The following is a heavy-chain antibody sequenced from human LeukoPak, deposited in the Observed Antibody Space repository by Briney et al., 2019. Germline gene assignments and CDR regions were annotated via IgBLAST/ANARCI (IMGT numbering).Heavy chain of an antibody. V-gene: IGHV4-34*01. D-gene: IGHD6-13*01. CDR1: GGSFSGYY. CDR2: INHSGST. J-gene: IGHJ4*02. CDR3: ARRGPDSSSWYGSFDY. Sequence: SETLSPTCAVYGGSFSGYYWSWIRQPPGKGLEWIGEINHSGSTNYNPSLKSRVTISVDTSKNQFSLKLSSVTAADTAVYYCARRGPDSSSWYGSFDYWGQGTLVTVSS.